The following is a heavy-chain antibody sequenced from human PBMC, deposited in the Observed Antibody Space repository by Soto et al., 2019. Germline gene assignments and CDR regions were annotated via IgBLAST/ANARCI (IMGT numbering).Heavy chain of an antibody. J-gene: IGHJ6*02. D-gene: IGHD6-19*01. CDR2: ISGSGGST. V-gene: IGHV3-23*01. CDR1: GFSFSIYA. Sequence: GGSLRLSCAASGFSFSIYAMNWVRQAPGKGLEWVSIISGSGGSTYYADSVKGQSTISRDNSKNTLYLRMNSLRAEDTAVYYCATSLYSSAWYRGMDVWGQGTTVTVSS. CDR3: ATSLYSSAWYRGMDV.